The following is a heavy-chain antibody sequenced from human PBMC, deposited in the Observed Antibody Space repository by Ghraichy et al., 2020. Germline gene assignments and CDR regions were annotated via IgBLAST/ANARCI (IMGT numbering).Heavy chain of an antibody. CDR3: ARAEWEVATPDPSYDSSGRNKYYFDY. D-gene: IGHD3-22*01. J-gene: IGHJ4*02. CDR2: INHSGST. CDR1: GGSFSGYY. Sequence: SETLSLTCAVYGGSFSGYYWSWIRQPPGKGLEWIGEINHSGSTNYNPSLKSRVTISVDTSKNQFSLKLSSVTAADTAVYYCARAEWEVATPDPSYDSSGRNKYYFDYWGQGTLVTVSS. V-gene: IGHV4-34*01.